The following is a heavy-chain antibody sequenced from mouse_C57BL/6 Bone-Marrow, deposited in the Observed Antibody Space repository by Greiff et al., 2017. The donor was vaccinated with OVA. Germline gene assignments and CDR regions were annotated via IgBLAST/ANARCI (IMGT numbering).Heavy chain of an antibody. J-gene: IGHJ1*03. CDR3: ARGRYYYGSSYCYFDF. D-gene: IGHD1-1*01. CDR1: GYTFTSYW. CDR2: IDPSDSYS. V-gene: IGHV1-50*01. Sequence: QVQLQQPGAELVKPGASVKLSCKASGYTFTSYWMQWVKQRPGKGLEWIGEIDPSDSYSNYNQQFQGKATLTVDTSSSTAYMQRSSLTSEDSSVYYCARGRYYYGSSYCYFDFWGTGTTVTVSS.